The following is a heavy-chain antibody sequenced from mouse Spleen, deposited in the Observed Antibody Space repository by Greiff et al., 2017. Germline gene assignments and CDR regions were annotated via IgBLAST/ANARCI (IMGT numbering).Heavy chain of an antibody. Sequence: DVHLVESGGGLVKPGGSLKLSCAASGFTFSSYAMSWVRQTPEKRLEWVATISSGGSYTYYPDSVKGRFTISRDNAKNTLYLQMSSLRSEDTAMYYCARLDRYDGYFDVWGAGTTVTVSS. V-gene: IGHV5-9-3*01. CDR1: GFTFSSYA. J-gene: IGHJ1*01. D-gene: IGHD2-14*01. CDR3: ARLDRYDGYFDV. CDR2: ISSGGSYT.